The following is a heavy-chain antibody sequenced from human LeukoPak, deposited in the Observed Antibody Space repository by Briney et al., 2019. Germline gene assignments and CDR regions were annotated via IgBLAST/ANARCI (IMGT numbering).Heavy chain of an antibody. Sequence: ASVKVSCKASGYTFTSYDINWVRQATGQGLEWMGWKNPNSGNTGYAQKFQGRVTITRNTSISTAYMELSSLRSEDTAVYYCARGVYYCSSTSCYMWYFDYWGQGTLVTVSS. CDR1: GYTFTSYD. V-gene: IGHV1-8*03. CDR2: KNPNSGNT. CDR3: ARGVYYCSSTSCYMWYFDY. J-gene: IGHJ4*02. D-gene: IGHD2-2*02.